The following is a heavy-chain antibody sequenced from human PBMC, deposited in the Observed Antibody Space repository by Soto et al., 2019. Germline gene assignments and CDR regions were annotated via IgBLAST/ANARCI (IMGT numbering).Heavy chain of an antibody. CDR1: GYTFTSYY. CDR2: INPSGGST. Sequence: ASVKVSCKASGYTFTSYYMHWVRQAPGQGLGWMGIINPSGGSTSYAQKFQGRVTMTRDTSTSTVYMELSRLRSEDTAVDYCARALGYYDRSGYYSEYDAFDICGQGTMVPVTS. V-gene: IGHV1-46*01. D-gene: IGHD3-22*01. CDR3: ARALGYYDRSGYYSEYDAFDI. J-gene: IGHJ3*02.